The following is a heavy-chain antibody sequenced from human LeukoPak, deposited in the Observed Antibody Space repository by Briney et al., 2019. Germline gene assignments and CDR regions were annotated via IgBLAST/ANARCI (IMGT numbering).Heavy chain of an antibody. CDR3: AKGSAGGRPYYFDY. V-gene: IGHV3-74*01. CDR2: ISPTGSTT. J-gene: IGHJ4*02. CDR1: GFSSSGHW. Sequence: GGSLRLSCTASGFSSSGHWMHWARQLPGKGLVWVSRISPTGSTTSYADSVKGRFTVSRDNAKNTLYLQVNSLRAEDTAVYYCAKGSAGGRPYYFDYWGQGTLVPVSS. D-gene: IGHD6-13*01.